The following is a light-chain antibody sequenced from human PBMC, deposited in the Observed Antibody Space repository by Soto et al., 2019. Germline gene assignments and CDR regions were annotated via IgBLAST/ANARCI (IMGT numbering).Light chain of an antibody. Sequence: QSVLTQPASVSGSPGQSITISCTGTSSDVGGYNYVYWYQQHPGKAPKLMIYDVSNRPSGVSNRFSGSKSGNTASLTISGLQAEDEADYYCSSYTSSSTFGVFGGGTQLTVL. J-gene: IGLJ2*01. V-gene: IGLV2-14*01. CDR3: SSYTSSSTFGV. CDR2: DVS. CDR1: SSDVGGYNY.